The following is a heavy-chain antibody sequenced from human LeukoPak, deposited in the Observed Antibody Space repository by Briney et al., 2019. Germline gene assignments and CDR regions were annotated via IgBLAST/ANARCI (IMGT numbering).Heavy chain of an antibody. CDR3: TKGDILTGYYDPYYFDY. CDR1: GFTFSTYA. CDR2: ISGSGGST. D-gene: IGHD3-9*01. J-gene: IGHJ4*02. V-gene: IGHV3-23*01. Sequence: SCKASGFTFSTYAMSWVRQAPGKGLEWVSGISGSGGSTYYADSVKGRFTISRDNSKNTLYLQMNSLRAEDTAVYYCTKGDILTGYYDPYYFDYWGPGTLVTVSS.